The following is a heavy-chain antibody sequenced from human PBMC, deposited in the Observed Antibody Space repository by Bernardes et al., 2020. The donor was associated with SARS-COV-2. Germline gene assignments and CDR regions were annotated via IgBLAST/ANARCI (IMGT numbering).Heavy chain of an antibody. CDR2: INQDGSEK. CDR3: ARGSGNYYFDY. Sequence: GGSLRLSCAASEFTFSYYCMSWVRQAPGKGLEWVSNINQDGSEKYYVDSVKGRFTISRDNAKNSLYLQMNSLRAEDTAVYYCARGSGNYYFDYWGQGALVTVSS. CDR1: EFTFSYYC. D-gene: IGHD1-26*01. J-gene: IGHJ4*02. V-gene: IGHV3-7*01.